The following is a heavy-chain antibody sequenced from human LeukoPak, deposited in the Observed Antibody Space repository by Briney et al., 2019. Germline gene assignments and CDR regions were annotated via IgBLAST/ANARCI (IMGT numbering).Heavy chain of an antibody. D-gene: IGHD1-1*01. J-gene: IGHJ4*02. Sequence: SVKVSCKASGFTFTSSAVQWVRQARGQGLEWIGWIVVGSGNTNYAQKFQERVTINRDMSTSTAYMELSSLRSKDTAVYYCATDDVTTGTKTALGYWGQGTLVTVSS. CDR1: GFTFTSSA. CDR2: IVVGSGNT. CDR3: ATDDVTTGTKTALGY. V-gene: IGHV1-58*01.